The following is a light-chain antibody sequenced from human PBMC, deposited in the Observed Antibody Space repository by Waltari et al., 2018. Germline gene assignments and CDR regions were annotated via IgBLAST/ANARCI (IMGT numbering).Light chain of an antibody. J-gene: IGLJ1*01. CDR1: SSDVGTYTL. CDR2: EVT. Sequence: QSALTQPASVSGSPGQSITISCTGTSSDVGTYTLVSWYQQHPGNGPKLMIYEVTKRPSGVSNRFSGSKSGNTASLTISGLQAEDEAEYYCCSYAGSKFYVFGTGTKVTVL. V-gene: IGLV2-23*02. CDR3: CSYAGSKFYV.